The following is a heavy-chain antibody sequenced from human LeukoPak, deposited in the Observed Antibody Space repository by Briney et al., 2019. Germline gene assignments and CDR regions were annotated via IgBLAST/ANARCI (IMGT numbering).Heavy chain of an antibody. CDR2: IKPDGSEK. D-gene: IGHD3-10*01. V-gene: IGHV3-7*01. CDR1: GFSFSSNW. Sequence: GGSLRLSCAASGFSFSSNWLSWVRQSPGKGLEWVANIKPDGSEKNYVDSVKGRFIISRDNAKNSLYLQMTSLRVEDTAVYYCVTRGWWGQGTLVTVSS. J-gene: IGHJ4*02. CDR3: VTRGW.